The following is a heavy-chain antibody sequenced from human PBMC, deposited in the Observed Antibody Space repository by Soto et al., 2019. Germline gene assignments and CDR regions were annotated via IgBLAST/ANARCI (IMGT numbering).Heavy chain of an antibody. CDR1: GGSFSGYY. CDR2: INHSGST. D-gene: IGHD2-15*01. J-gene: IGHJ5*02. Sequence: PSETLSLTCAVYGGSFSGYYWSWIRQPPGKGLEWIGEINHSGSTNYNPSLKSRVTISVDTSKNQFSLKLSSVTAADTAVYYCARQDTYIVVVVAATLASRRVWFDPWGQGTLVTVSS. V-gene: IGHV4-34*01. CDR3: ARQDTYIVVVVAATLASRRVWFDP.